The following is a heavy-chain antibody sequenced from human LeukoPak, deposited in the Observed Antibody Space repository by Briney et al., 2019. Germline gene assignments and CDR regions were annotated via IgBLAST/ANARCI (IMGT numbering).Heavy chain of an antibody. CDR3: ARDPLGYCSSTSCNVNWFDP. V-gene: IGHV1-69*04. Sequence: SVKVSCKASGGTFSGYAISWVRQAPGQGLEWMGRIIPILGIANYAQKFQGRVTITADKSTGTAYMELSSLRSKDTAVYYCARDPLGYCSSTSCNVNWFDPWGQGTLVTVSS. D-gene: IGHD2-2*01. CDR2: IIPILGIA. J-gene: IGHJ5*02. CDR1: GGTFSGYA.